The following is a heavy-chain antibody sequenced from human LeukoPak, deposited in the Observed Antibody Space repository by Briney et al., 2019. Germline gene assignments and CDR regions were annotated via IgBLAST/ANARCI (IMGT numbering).Heavy chain of an antibody. CDR1: GFTFSTYS. Sequence: GGSLRLSCAASGFTFSTYSMNWVRQAPGNGLEWVSYISSSDSSIYYADSVKGRFTISRDNAKNSLYLQMNGLRAEDTAVYYCARAPGYCSGGSCFHMDVWGKGTTVTVSS. J-gene: IGHJ6*03. CDR3: ARAPGYCSGGSCFHMDV. CDR2: ISSSDSSI. V-gene: IGHV3-48*04. D-gene: IGHD2-15*01.